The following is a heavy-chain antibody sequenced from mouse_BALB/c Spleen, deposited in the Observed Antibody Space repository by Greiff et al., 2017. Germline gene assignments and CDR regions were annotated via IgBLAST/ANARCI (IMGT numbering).Heavy chain of an antibody. Sequence: VQLQQSGPELVKPGASVKISCKASGYAFSSSWMNWVKQRPGQGLEWIGRIYPGDGDTNYNGKFKGKATLTADKSSSTAYMQLSSLTSVDSAVYFCARRGDYGNGFAYWGQGTLVTVSA. V-gene: IGHV1-82*01. CDR3: ARRGDYGNGFAY. CDR2: IYPGDGDT. J-gene: IGHJ3*01. CDR1: GYAFSSSW. D-gene: IGHD2-1*01.